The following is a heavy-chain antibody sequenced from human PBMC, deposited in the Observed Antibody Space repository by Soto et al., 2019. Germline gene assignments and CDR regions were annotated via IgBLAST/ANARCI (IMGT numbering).Heavy chain of an antibody. D-gene: IGHD1-26*01. J-gene: IGHJ4*02. Sequence: ASVKVSCKASGYTFTSYGISWVRQAPGQGLEWMGWISAYNGNTNYAQKLQGRVTMTTDTSTSTAYMELRSLRSDDTAVYYCATHQDYGGSYFFDYWGQGTLVTVSS. V-gene: IGHV1-18*01. CDR2: ISAYNGNT. CDR1: GYTFTSYG. CDR3: ATHQDYGGSYFFDY.